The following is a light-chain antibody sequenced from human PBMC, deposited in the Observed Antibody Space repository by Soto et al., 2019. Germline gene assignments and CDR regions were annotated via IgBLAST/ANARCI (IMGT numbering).Light chain of an antibody. CDR1: SSDVGGYNY. V-gene: IGLV2-11*01. CDR2: DVS. Sequence: QSALTQPRSVSGSPGQSVTISCTGTSSDVGGYNYVSWYQEQPGKAPKLMIYDVSKRPSGVPDRFSGFKSGNTASLTISGLQAEDDADYYCCSYAGSYSYVFGTGTKLTVL. CDR3: CSYAGSYSYV. J-gene: IGLJ1*01.